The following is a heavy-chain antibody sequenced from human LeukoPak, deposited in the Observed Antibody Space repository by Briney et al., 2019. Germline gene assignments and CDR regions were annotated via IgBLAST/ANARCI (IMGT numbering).Heavy chain of an antibody. CDR3: VKSNNLGGDC. CDR1: GLTFRNYA. Sequence: GGSLRLSCAASGLTFRNYAMNWVRQAPGKGLEWVSSISGRGGGTFYADSVKGRFTISTDNSKKAVYLQMQSLRVEDTAVYYCVKSNNLGGDCWGQGTLVTVSS. V-gene: IGHV3-23*01. D-gene: IGHD1/OR15-1a*01. J-gene: IGHJ4*02. CDR2: ISGRGGGT.